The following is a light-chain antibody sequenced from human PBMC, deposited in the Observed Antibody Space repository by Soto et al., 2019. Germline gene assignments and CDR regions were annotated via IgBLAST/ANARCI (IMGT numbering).Light chain of an antibody. CDR3: QQYGSSPLT. V-gene: IGKV3-20*01. CDR1: QSVRSNY. Sequence: DIVLTQSPGALSLSPGERATLSCRSSQSVRSNYLAWYHQQPGQAPKVIIYRASIRATGIPDRFTGSWSGTDCTLTISRLEPEDVAVYYCQQYGSSPLTFGGGTKVDIK. J-gene: IGKJ4*01. CDR2: RAS.